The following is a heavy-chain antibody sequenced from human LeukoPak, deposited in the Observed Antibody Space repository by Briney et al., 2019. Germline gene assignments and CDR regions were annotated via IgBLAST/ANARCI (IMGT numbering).Heavy chain of an antibody. J-gene: IGHJ4*02. CDR1: GGSISSYY. CDR2: IYYSGST. Sequence: SETLSLTCTVSGGSISSYYWSWIRQPPGKGLEWIGYIYYSGSTNYNPSLKSRVTISVDTSKNQFSLKLSSVTAADTAVYYCARTITIFGVGPSYYFDYWGQGTLVTVSS. CDR3: ARTITIFGVGPSYYFDY. D-gene: IGHD3-3*01. V-gene: IGHV4-59*08.